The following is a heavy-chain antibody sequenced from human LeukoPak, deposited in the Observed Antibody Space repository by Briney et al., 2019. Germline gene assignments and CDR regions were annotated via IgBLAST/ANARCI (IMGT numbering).Heavy chain of an antibody. J-gene: IGHJ4*02. D-gene: IGHD6-13*01. Sequence: SGGSLRLSCAASGFTFSSFGMHWVRQAPGKGLEWVAVIWYDASNKYYADSVKGRFTISRDNSKNTLYLQMNTLRDDDTAVYYCVGGVGVSRFNYLDSWGQGTLVIVSS. CDR2: IWYDASNK. CDR1: GFTFSSFG. CDR3: VGGVGVSRFNYLDS. V-gene: IGHV3-33*01.